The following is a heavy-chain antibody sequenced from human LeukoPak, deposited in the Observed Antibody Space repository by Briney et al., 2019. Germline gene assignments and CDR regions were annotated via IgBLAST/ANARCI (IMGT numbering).Heavy chain of an antibody. CDR3: ASCSGGSCYSPFDY. V-gene: IGHV3-21*01. CDR1: GFTFSSYS. D-gene: IGHD2-15*01. Sequence: SGGSLRLSCAASGFTFSSYSMNWVRQAPGKGLEWVSSISSSSSYIYYADSVKGRFTISRDNAKNSLYLQMNSLRAEDTAVYYCASCSGGSCYSPFDYWGQGTLVTVSS. J-gene: IGHJ4*02. CDR2: ISSSSSYI.